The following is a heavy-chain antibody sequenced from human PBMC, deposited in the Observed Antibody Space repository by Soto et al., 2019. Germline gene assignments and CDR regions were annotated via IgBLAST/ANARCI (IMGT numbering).Heavy chain of an antibody. Sequence: SETLSLTCTVSGCSISSGGYYWSWIRQHPGKGLEWIGYIYYSGSTYYNPSLKSRVTISVDTSKNQFSLKLSSVTAADTAVYYCARALTRKDYGDYFLRFYFDYWGQGTLVTVS. CDR1: GCSISSGGYY. CDR2: IYYSGST. J-gene: IGHJ4*02. CDR3: ARALTRKDYGDYFLRFYFDY. D-gene: IGHD4-17*01. V-gene: IGHV4-31*03.